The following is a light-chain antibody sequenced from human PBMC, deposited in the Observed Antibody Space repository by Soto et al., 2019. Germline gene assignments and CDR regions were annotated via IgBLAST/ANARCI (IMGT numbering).Light chain of an antibody. CDR3: SSYTSSSTVV. J-gene: IGLJ2*01. CDR2: EVS. Sequence: QSALTQPASVSGSPGQSITISCTGTSSDVGGYNFVSWYQQHPGKAPKLMISEVSNRPSGVSNRFSGSKSGNTASLTISGLQAKDESDYYCSSYTSSSTVVFGGGTKVTVL. CDR1: SSDVGGYNF. V-gene: IGLV2-14*01.